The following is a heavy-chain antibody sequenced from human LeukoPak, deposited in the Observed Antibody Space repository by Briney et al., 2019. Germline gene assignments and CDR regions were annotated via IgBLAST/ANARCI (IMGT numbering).Heavy chain of an antibody. CDR3: ARGIVGPGTWDYFDY. CDR1: GLSASNNY. Sequence: PGGSLRLSCVVTGLSASNNYMNWVRQAPGKGPEWVAIMYSGGATYYADSVKGRFTISRDNSKNTLYLQMDSLRAEDTAVYYCARGIVGPGTWDYFDYWGQGTQVIVSS. V-gene: IGHV3-53*01. CDR2: MYSGGAT. D-gene: IGHD6-19*01. J-gene: IGHJ4*02.